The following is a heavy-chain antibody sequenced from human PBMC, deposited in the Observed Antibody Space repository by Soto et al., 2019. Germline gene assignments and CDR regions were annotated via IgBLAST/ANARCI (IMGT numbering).Heavy chain of an antibody. CDR2: IIPIFGTA. CDR1: GDTFSSYA. V-gene: IGHV1-69*01. CDR3: ARDGSGYRSRASPMDV. J-gene: IGHJ6*02. Sequence: QVQLVQSGAEVKKPGSSVKVSCKASGDTFSSYAISWVRQAPGQGLEWMGGIIPIFGTANYAQKFQGRVTSTADDSTSTAYMELSSLRSADTAVDYCARDGSGYRSRASPMDVWGQWTTVTVSS. D-gene: IGHD3-22*01.